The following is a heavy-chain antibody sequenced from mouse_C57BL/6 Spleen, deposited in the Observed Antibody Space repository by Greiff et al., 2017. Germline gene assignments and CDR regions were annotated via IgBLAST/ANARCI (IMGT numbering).Heavy chain of an antibody. Sequence: EVQLVESGPGLVKPSPSVSLTCSVTGYSITSGYYWNWMRQFPGNKLEWMGYIRYDGSNNYNPALKNRISITRDTSKNQFFLKLNSVTTEDTAPYSCAREGDVRYYDVWGTGTTVTFSS. D-gene: IGHD3-3*01. CDR1: GYSITSGYY. V-gene: IGHV3-6*01. CDR3: AREGDVRYYDV. CDR2: IRYDGSN. J-gene: IGHJ1*03.